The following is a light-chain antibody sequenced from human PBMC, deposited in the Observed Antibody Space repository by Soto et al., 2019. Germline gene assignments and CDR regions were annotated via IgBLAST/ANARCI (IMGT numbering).Light chain of an antibody. CDR1: QRLLHSNGYNY. CDR2: LDS. Sequence: DIVMTQSPLSLTVTPGEPASISCRSSQRLLHSNGYNYLEWYLQKPGQSPQLLIYLDSNRASGVPDRFSGSGLGTDFTLRINRVEAEDVGLYYCMQSLETPWTFGQGTKVEIK. CDR3: MQSLETPWT. J-gene: IGKJ1*01. V-gene: IGKV2-28*01.